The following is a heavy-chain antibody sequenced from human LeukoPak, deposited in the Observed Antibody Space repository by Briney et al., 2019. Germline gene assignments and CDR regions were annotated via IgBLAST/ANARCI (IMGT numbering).Heavy chain of an antibody. D-gene: IGHD6-25*01. CDR1: GFTFSSFS. CDR2: ISGSGGST. J-gene: IGHJ4*02. V-gene: IGHV3-23*01. Sequence: GGSLRLSCAASGFTFSSFSMNWVRQAPGKGLEWVSAISGSGGSTYYADSVKGRFTISRDNSKNTLYLQMNSLRAEDTAVYYCANYRGTSPFDYWGQGTLVTVSS. CDR3: ANYRGTSPFDY.